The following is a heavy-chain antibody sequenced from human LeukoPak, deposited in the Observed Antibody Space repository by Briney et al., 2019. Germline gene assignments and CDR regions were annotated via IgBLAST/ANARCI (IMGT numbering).Heavy chain of an antibody. CDR1: GFTFSSYA. J-gene: IGHJ4*02. Sequence: GGSLRLSCAASGFTFSSYAMSWVRQAPGKGLEWVSGISWNGGRTGYADSVMGRFTISRDSAKNSLYLQMNSLRAEDTAVYYCARGFSSSSWSAFDYWGQGTLVTVSS. CDR2: ISWNGGRT. CDR3: ARGFSSSSWSAFDY. V-gene: IGHV3-20*04. D-gene: IGHD6-13*01.